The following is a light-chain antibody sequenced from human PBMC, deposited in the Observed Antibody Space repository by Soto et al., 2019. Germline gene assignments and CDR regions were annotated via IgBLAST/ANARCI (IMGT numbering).Light chain of an antibody. J-gene: IGKJ2*01. CDR1: QSVSSY. CDR2: DAS. CDR3: QQRSSSPFT. Sequence: EIVLTQSPATLSLSPGERVTLSCRASQSVSSYLAWYQQKPGQAPRLLIYDASNRATGIPARFSGSGSGTDFTLTSSSLEPEDFSFYYCQQRSSSPFTFGQGTTLEIK. V-gene: IGKV3-11*01.